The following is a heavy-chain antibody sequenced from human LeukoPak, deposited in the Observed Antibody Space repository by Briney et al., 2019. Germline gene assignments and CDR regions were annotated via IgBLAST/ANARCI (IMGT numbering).Heavy chain of an antibody. J-gene: IGHJ4*02. CDR1: GYTFTGYY. V-gene: IGHV1-2*02. CDR2: INPNSGGT. Sequence: GASVKVSCKASGYTFTGYYMHWVRQAPGQGLEWMGWINPNSGGTNYAQKFQGRVTMTRDTSISTAYMELSRLRSDDTAVYYCVRSASYYVGLDYWGQGALVTVSS. D-gene: IGHD1-26*01. CDR3: VRSASYYVGLDY.